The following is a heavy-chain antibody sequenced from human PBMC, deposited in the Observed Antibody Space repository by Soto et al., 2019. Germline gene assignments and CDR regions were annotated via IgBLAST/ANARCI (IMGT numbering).Heavy chain of an antibody. D-gene: IGHD2-2*01. V-gene: IGHV5-51*01. Sequence: GEYLKISRKGSGYSFPRYWVGWVGQVPGKGLEWMGIIYPGDSDTRYSPSFQGQVTISADRPISTAYLHWSSLKASDNAMYNCVSRDDVVKEARYDGFDIWGQGTMVTV. CDR3: VSRDDVVKEARYDGFDI. CDR1: GYSFPRYW. J-gene: IGHJ3*02. CDR2: IYPGDSDT.